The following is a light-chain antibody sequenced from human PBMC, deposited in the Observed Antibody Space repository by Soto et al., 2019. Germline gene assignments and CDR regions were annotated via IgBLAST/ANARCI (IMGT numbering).Light chain of an antibody. Sequence: EIVLTQSPGTLSLSPGERATLSCRASQSVSSSYLAWYQQKLGQAPRLLIHGASSRATGIPDRISGSGSGTDFTLTISRLEPEDFAVYYCQQYGSSPITFGQGTRLEI. J-gene: IGKJ5*01. CDR1: QSVSSSY. CDR2: GAS. V-gene: IGKV3-20*01. CDR3: QQYGSSPIT.